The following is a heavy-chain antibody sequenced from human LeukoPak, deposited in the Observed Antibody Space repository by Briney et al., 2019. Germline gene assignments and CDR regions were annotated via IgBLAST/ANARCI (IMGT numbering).Heavy chain of an antibody. Sequence: HPGGSLRLSCAASGFAVSTNYLSWVRQAPGKGLEWVSVIYSDGSTYYTDSVKGRFTISRDNSKNTLYLQMNSLRPEDTAVYYCARDQRSESYYPWGWFDPWGQGTLVTVS. J-gene: IGHJ5*02. CDR3: ARDQRSESYYPWGWFDP. CDR2: IYSDGST. D-gene: IGHD1-26*01. V-gene: IGHV3-66*02. CDR1: GFAVSTNY.